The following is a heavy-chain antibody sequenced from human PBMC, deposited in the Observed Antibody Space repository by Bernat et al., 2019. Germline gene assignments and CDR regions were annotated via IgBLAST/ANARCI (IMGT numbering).Heavy chain of an antibody. D-gene: IGHD5-12*01. Sequence: EVQLVESGGGLVKPGGSLRLSCAASGFTFSSYSMNWVRQAPGKGLEWVSSISSSSSYMYYADSVKGRFTISRDNAKNSLYLQMNSLRAEDTAVYYCAGASGYDPPHYDYWGQGTLVTVSS. V-gene: IGHV3-21*01. J-gene: IGHJ4*02. CDR3: AGASGYDPPHYDY. CDR2: ISSSSSYM. CDR1: GFTFSSYS.